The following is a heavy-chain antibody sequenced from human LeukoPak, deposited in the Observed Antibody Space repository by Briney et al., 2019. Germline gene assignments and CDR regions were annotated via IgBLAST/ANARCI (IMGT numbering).Heavy chain of an antibody. V-gene: IGHV3-30-3*01. Sequence: GRSLRLSCAASGFAFSSYAMHWVRQAPGKGLEWVAVISYDGSNKYYADSVKGRFTISRDNSKNTLYLQMSSLRAEDTAVYYCARVTGLRDSSGYGGDYWGQGTLVTVSS. D-gene: IGHD3-22*01. CDR2: ISYDGSNK. CDR3: ARVTGLRDSSGYGGDY. CDR1: GFAFSSYA. J-gene: IGHJ4*02.